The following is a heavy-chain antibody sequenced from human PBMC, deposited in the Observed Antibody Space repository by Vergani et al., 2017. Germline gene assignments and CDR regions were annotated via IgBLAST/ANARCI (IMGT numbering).Heavy chain of an antibody. D-gene: IGHD6-13*01. CDR3: ARGNSSSPTRWFDP. CDR2: INHSGST. V-gene: IGHV4-34*01. Sequence: QVQLQQWGAGLLKPSETLSLTCAVYGGSFSGYYWSWIRQPPGKGLEWIGEINHSGSTNYNPSLKSRVTISVDKSKNQFSLKLSSVTAADTAVYYCARGNSSSPTRWFDPWGQGTLVTVSS. CDR1: GGSFSGYY. J-gene: IGHJ5*02.